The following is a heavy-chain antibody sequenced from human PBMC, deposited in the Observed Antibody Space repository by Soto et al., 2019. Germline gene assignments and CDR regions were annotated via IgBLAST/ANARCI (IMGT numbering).Heavy chain of an antibody. Sequence: QLQLQESGPGLVKPSETLSLTCTVSGGSISSSSYYWGWIRQPPGKGLEWIGSIYYSGSTYYNPSLKSRLPISVDTSKSQCSLKPSSVPAADTAVYYCARAYQLLRYNWFDPWGQGTLVTVTS. J-gene: IGHJ5*02. CDR1: GGSISSSSYY. CDR2: IYYSGST. V-gene: IGHV4-39*01. CDR3: ARAYQLLRYNWFDP. D-gene: IGHD2-2*01.